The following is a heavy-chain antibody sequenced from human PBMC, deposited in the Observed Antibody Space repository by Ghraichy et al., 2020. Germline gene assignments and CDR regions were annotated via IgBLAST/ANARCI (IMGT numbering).Heavy chain of an antibody. D-gene: IGHD1-26*01. J-gene: IGHJ4*02. CDR1: GFTFSSYA. CDR3: AKAVGADRPYYFDY. V-gene: IGHV3-23*01. Sequence: GGSLRLSCAASGFTFSSYAMSWVRQAPGKGLEWVAAISGRGGSPYYADSVKGRFTISRDISKNTLYLQMNTLRAEDTAVYYCAKAVGADRPYYFDYWGQGTLVTVSS. CDR2: ISGRGGSP.